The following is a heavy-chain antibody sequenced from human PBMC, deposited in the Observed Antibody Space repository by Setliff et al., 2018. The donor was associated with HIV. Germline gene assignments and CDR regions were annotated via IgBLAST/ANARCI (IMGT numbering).Heavy chain of an antibody. V-gene: IGHV4-34*01. CDR3: ARGPPYYRDCSSYYGPAFWFDS. Sequence: PSETLSLTCAVYGGSFSGYYWTWIRQPPGKGLEWVGEISHGGSSGSTNSNPSLESRVTTSIDPSKNQFSLKLRSVTAADTAVYYCARGPPYYRDCSSYYGPAFWFDSWVQGALVTVSS. J-gene: IGHJ5*01. CDR2: ISHGGSSGST. CDR1: GGSFSGYY. D-gene: IGHD3-22*01.